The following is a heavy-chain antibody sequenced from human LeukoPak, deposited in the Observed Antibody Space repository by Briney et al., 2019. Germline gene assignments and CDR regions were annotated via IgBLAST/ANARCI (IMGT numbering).Heavy chain of an antibody. CDR3: ATRNFDDSGIYALGY. Sequence: GGSLRLSCAASGFTFSSYAMSWVRQGPGKGLEWVSAISGSGGSTHYADSVKGRFTISRDSSKSTLYLQMNSLRAEDDTAVYYCATRNFDDSGIYALGYWGQGTLVTVSS. D-gene: IGHD3-10*01. CDR1: GFTFSSYA. CDR2: ISGSGGST. J-gene: IGHJ4*02. V-gene: IGHV3-23*01.